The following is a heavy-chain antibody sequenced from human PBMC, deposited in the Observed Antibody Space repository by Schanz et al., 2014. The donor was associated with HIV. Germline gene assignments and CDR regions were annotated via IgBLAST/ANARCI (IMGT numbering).Heavy chain of an antibody. CDR3: AKPEYDSSGNSQTHFDY. Sequence: QVQLVESGGGVVQPGRSLRLSCAASGFSFSNYGMHRVRQAPGKGLEWVAVISYDGIKKNFADSVRGRFTISRDNSKNTLYLQMKNLRTEDTAVYYCAKPEYDSSGNSQTHFDYWGQGTLVSVSS. CDR1: GFSFSNYG. D-gene: IGHD3-22*01. CDR2: ISYDGIKK. J-gene: IGHJ4*02. V-gene: IGHV3-30*18.